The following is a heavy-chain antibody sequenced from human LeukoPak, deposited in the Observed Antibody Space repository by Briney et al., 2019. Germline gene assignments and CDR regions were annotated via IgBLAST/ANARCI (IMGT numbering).Heavy chain of an antibody. CDR3: ATQYSSSPRSHLDY. J-gene: IGHJ4*02. D-gene: IGHD6-13*01. CDR1: GGSISSSSYY. Sequence: SETLSLTCTVSGGSISSSSYYWGWIRQPPGKGLEWIGSIYYSGSTYYNPSLKSRVTISVDTSKNQFSLKLSSVTAADTAVYYCATQYSSSPRSHLDYWGQGTLVTVSS. CDR2: IYYSGST. V-gene: IGHV4-39*01.